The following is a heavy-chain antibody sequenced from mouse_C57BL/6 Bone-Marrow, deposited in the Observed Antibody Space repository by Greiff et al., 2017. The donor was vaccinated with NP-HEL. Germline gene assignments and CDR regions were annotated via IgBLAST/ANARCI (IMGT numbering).Heavy chain of an antibody. CDR1: GFTFSDYY. V-gene: IGHV5-12*01. CDR3: ARPFYYDNYGGAMDY. J-gene: IGHJ4*01. D-gene: IGHD2-1*01. Sequence: EVKLMESGGGLVQPGGSLKLSCAASGFTFSDYYMSWVRQTPEKRLEWVAYISNGGGSTYYPATVKGRFPISRDNAKNTLYLQMSRLKSEATAKYYWARPFYYDNYGGAMDYWGQGTSVTASS. CDR2: ISNGGGST.